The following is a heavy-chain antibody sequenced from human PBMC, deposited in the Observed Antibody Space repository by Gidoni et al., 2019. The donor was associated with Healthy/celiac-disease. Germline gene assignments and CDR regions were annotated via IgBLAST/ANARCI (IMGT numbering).Heavy chain of an antibody. V-gene: IGHV3-23*01. CDR2: GSGGST. CDR3: AKDRGGYSYGYRPYYYGMDV. J-gene: IGHJ6*02. Sequence: GSGGSTYYADSVKGRFTISRDNSKNTLYLQMNSLRAEDTAVYYCAKDRGGYSYGYRPYYYGMDVWGQGTTVTVSS. D-gene: IGHD5-18*01.